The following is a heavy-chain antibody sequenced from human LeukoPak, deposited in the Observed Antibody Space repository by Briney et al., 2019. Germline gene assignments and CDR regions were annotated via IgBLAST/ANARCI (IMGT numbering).Heavy chain of an antibody. CDR3: ARDIAYGANSLDY. V-gene: IGHV4-61*01. D-gene: IGHD4-23*01. CDR1: GGSVSSGIYY. Sequence: PSETPSLTCTVSGGSVSSGIYYWTWIRQPPGKGLEWIGYIYYSGSTNYNPSLKSRVTISVDTSKNQFSLKLSSVTAADTAVYYCARDIAYGANSLDYWGQRTLINVSS. J-gene: IGHJ4*02. CDR2: IYYSGST.